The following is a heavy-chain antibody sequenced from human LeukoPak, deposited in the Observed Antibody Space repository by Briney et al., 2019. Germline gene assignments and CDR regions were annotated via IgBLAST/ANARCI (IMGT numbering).Heavy chain of an antibody. J-gene: IGHJ4*02. CDR3: ARGDSDHYITLDY. Sequence: PGGSLRLSCAASGFNLSAYSMNWVRQAPGKGLEWVSYISRSSDAIYDADSVKGRFTISRDNAKNLLFLQMNSLGVEDTALYYCARGDSDHYITLDYWGQGTLVTVPS. CDR1: GFNLSAYS. D-gene: IGHD4-17*01. V-gene: IGHV3-48*01. CDR2: ISRSSDAI.